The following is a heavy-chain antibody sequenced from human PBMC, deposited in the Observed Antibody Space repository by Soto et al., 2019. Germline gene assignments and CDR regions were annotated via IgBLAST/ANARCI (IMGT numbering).Heavy chain of an antibody. CDR1: GFTFTTYS. V-gene: IGHV3-21*01. CDR3: ARDRARTTNAFDI. Sequence: EVLLVESGGGLVKPGGSLRLSCAASGFTFTTYSISWVRQVPGKGLAWVSSISSSGTYIYYADSVKGRFTISRDNAKNSVFLQMNSLTADDTAVYYCARDRARTTNAFDIWGQGTMVTVSS. CDR2: ISSSGTYI. J-gene: IGHJ3*02. D-gene: IGHD3-10*01.